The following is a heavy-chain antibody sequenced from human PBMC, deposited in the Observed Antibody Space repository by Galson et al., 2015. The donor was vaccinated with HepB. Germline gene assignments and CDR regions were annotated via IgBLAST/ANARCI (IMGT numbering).Heavy chain of an antibody. D-gene: IGHD4-17*01. J-gene: IGHJ4*02. CDR3: ARGGGHYGDFVN. Sequence: SLRLSCAASGLTLTSYWMHWVRQPPGKGLVWVSRISGDGTSTSYADSVKGRFTISRDNAKNTMYLQMNNVRGEDTAVYYCARGGGHYGDFVNWGQGTLVTVSS. V-gene: IGHV3-74*03. CDR1: GLTLTSYW. CDR2: ISGDGTST.